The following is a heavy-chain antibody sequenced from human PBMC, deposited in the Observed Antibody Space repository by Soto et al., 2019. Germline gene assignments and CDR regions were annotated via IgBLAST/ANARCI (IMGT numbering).Heavy chain of an antibody. Sequence: QVQLVESGGGVVQPGRSLRLSCAASGFTFSIYGMHWVRQAPGKGLEWVALISYDGSTKFYADSVKGRFTISRDNSKSTLNLERNRLSAEDTAVYFCSKDAKKYHYYNHGMDVWGQGTTVTVSS. CDR3: SKDAKKYHYYNHGMDV. J-gene: IGHJ6*02. V-gene: IGHV3-30*18. CDR1: GFTFSIYG. D-gene: IGHD2-2*01. CDR2: ISYDGSTK.